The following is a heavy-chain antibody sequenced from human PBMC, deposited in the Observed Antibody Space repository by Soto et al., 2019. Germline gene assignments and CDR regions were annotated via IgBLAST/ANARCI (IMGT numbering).Heavy chain of an antibody. D-gene: IGHD3-16*01. CDR2: INHSGST. J-gene: IGHJ4*02. CDR3: ARGWRGTSAYKRPFGY. Sequence: QVQLKQWGAGLLEPSETLSLTCAVYGGYFSDHYWTWIRQPPGKGLEWIGEINHSGSTNYNPSFESRVTISVDTSKNQFSLKLTSVTAADTAVYYCARGWRGTSAYKRPFGYWGQGTLVTVSS. V-gene: IGHV4-34*02. CDR1: GGYFSDHY.